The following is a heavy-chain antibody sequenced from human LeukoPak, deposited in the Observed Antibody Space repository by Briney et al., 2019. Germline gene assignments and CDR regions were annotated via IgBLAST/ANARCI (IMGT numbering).Heavy chain of an antibody. CDR2: IYYSGST. CDR1: GGSISSYY. J-gene: IGHJ6*03. V-gene: IGHV4-59*08. CDR3: ARTPKGGTYYMDV. Sequence: SETLSLTCTVSGGSISSYYWSWIRQPPGKGLEWIGYIYYSGSTNYNPSLKSRVTISVDTSKNQFSLKLSSVTAADTAVYYCARTPKGGTYYMDVWGKGTTVTVSS.